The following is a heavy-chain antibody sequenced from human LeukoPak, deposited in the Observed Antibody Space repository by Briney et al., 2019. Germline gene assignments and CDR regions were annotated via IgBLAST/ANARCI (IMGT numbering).Heavy chain of an antibody. CDR1: GFTFSNYY. V-gene: IGHV3-11*04. Sequence: GGSLRLSCATSGFTFSNYYMSWIRQAPGKGLEWVSYISSSGSTIYYADSVKGRFTISRDNAKNSLYLQMNSLRAEDTAVYYCARDLGIDYGSVDNWGQGTLVTVSS. CDR3: ARDLGIDYGSVDN. J-gene: IGHJ4*02. D-gene: IGHD3-10*01. CDR2: ISSSGSTI.